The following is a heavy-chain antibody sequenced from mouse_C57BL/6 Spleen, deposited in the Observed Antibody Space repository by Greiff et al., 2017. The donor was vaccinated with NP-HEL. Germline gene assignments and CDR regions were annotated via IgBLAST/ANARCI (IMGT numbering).Heavy chain of an antibody. CDR3: ASIYYGYDGFAY. CDR2: IYPGDGDT. D-gene: IGHD2-2*01. V-gene: IGHV1-80*01. CDR1: GYAFSSYW. J-gene: IGHJ3*01. Sequence: VQLQQSGAELVKPGASVKISCKASGYAFSSYWMNWVKQRPGKGLEWIGQIYPGDGDTNYNGKFKGKATLTADKSSSTAYMPLRSLTSEDSAVYFCASIYYGYDGFAYWGQGTLVTVSA.